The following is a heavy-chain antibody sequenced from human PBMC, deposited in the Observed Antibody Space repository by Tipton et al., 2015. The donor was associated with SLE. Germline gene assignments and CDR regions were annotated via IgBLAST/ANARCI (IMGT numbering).Heavy chain of an antibody. D-gene: IGHD3-10*01. CDR1: GFTFGDYA. V-gene: IGHV3-7*01. Sequence: SLRLSCTASGFTFGDYALSWVRQAPGKGLEWVANINQDDSEKHYADSVKGRFTISRDNAKNSLYLQMNSLRAEDTAVYFCARRIYGSDSSWGQGTLVIVSS. J-gene: IGHJ5*02. CDR3: ARRIYGSDSS. CDR2: INQDDSEK.